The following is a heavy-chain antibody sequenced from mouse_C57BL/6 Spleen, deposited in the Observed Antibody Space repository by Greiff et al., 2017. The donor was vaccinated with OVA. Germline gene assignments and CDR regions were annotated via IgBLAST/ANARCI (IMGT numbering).Heavy chain of an antibody. V-gene: IGHV1-50*01. J-gene: IGHJ4*01. CDR3: ARGALKDY. CDR1: GYTFTSYW. CDR2: IDPSDSYT. D-gene: IGHD1-3*01. Sequence: QVQLKQPGAELVKPGASVKLSCKASGYTFTSYWMQWVKQRPGQGLEWIGEIDPSDSYTNYNQKFKGKATLTVDTSSSTAYMQLSSLTSEDSAVYYCARGALKDYWGQGTSVTVSS.